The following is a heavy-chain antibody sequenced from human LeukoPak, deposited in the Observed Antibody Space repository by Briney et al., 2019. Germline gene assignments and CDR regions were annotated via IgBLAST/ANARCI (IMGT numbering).Heavy chain of an antibody. D-gene: IGHD3-22*01. CDR2: ISPSADIT. CDR3: AKTGYDSSGYYY. V-gene: IGHV3-23*01. CDR1: GFTFSSHG. J-gene: IGHJ4*02. Sequence: LSGGSLRLSCAASGFTFSSHGMNWVRQAPGKGLEWISGISPSADITYYADSVKGRFTISRDNSKNTLYLQMNSLRAEDTAVYYCAKTGYDSSGYYYWGQGTLVTVSS.